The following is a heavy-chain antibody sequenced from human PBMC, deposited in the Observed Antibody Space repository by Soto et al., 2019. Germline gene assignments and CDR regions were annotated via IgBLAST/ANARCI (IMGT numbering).Heavy chain of an antibody. J-gene: IGHJ6*03. CDR1: GFTFSSYA. CDR3: AKDSSPYYMDV. V-gene: IGHV3-30-3*01. CDR2: ISYDGSNK. Sequence: GGSLRLSCAASGFTFSSYAMHWVRQAPGKGLEWVAVISYDGSNKYYADSVKGRFTISRDNSKNTLSLQMHSLRAEDTAVYYCAKDSSPYYMDVWGKGTTVTVSS.